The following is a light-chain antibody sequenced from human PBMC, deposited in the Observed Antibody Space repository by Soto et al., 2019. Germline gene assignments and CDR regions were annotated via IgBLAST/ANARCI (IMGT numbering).Light chain of an antibody. V-gene: IGKV3-11*01. J-gene: IGKJ5*01. CDR3: QHRMNWPLT. CDR2: DAS. Sequence: EIVLSQSPATVSLSPGERATLSGRASQSVSSYLLWYQQKPGQAPRLLIYDASNRATGIPARFSGSGSETDFTLTISSLEPEDFAVYYCQHRMNWPLTFGQGKRLEIK. CDR1: QSVSSY.